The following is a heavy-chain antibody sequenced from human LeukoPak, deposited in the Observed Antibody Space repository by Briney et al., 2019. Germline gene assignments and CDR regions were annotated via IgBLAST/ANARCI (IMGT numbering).Heavy chain of an antibody. CDR3: ARRDYGSGSFFGIDY. D-gene: IGHD3-10*01. J-gene: IGHJ4*02. CDR1: GFTFSSYT. CDR2: ISGGSSTI. Sequence: PGGSLRLSCAASGFTFSSYTMHWVRQAPGKGLEWISSISGGSSTIYYADSVKGRFTISRDNARNSLYLQMNSLRDEDTAAYYCARRDYGSGSFFGIDYWGQGTLVTVSS. V-gene: IGHV3-48*02.